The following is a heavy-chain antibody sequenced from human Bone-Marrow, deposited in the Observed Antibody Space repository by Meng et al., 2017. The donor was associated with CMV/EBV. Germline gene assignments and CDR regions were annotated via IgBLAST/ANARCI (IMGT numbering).Heavy chain of an antibody. CDR3: ARERDTAMATRWLDP. J-gene: IGHJ5*02. V-gene: IGHV4-4*02. CDR2: IYHSGST. D-gene: IGHD5-18*01. Sequence: SETLSLTCAVSGGSISSSNWWSWVRQPPGKGLEWIGEIYHSGSTNYNPSLKSRVTISVDTSKNQFSLKLSSVTAADTAVYYCARERDTAMATRWLDPWGQGTLVTVSS. CDR1: GGSISSSNW.